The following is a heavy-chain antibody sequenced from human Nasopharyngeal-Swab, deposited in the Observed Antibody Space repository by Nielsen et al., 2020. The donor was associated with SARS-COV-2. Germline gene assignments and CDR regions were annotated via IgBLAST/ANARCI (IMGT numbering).Heavy chain of an antibody. CDR3: AKPTIWFGTAPSDY. Sequence: SLKISCAASGFTFSSYGMHWVRQAPGKGLEWVAVISYDGSNKYYADSVKGRFTISRDNSKNTLYLQMNSLRAEDTAVYYCAKPTIWFGTAPSDYWGQGTLVTVSS. J-gene: IGHJ4*02. V-gene: IGHV3-30*18. CDR2: ISYDGSNK. D-gene: IGHD3-10*01. CDR1: GFTFSSYG.